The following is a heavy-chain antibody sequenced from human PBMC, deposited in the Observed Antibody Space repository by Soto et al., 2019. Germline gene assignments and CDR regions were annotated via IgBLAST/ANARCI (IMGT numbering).Heavy chain of an antibody. Sequence: SETLSLTCTVSGGSISSCGYYWSWIRQHPGKGLEWIGYIYSGSTYYNPSLKSRVTISVDTSKNQFSLKLSSVTAADTAVYYCARDPTPWGQGTLVTVS. CDR3: ARDPTP. CDR1: GGSISSCGYY. CDR2: IYSGST. J-gene: IGHJ5*02. V-gene: IGHV4-31*03.